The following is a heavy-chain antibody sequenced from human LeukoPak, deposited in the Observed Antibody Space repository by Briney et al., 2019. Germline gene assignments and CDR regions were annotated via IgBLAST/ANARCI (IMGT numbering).Heavy chain of an antibody. Sequence: GGSLRLSCAASEFTFSSYEMNWVRQAPGKGLEWVSYISISGSTIYHADSVKGRFTISRDNAKNSLNLQMNSLRAEDTAVYYCAELGITMIGGVWGKGTTATISS. CDR2: ISISGSTI. D-gene: IGHD3-10*02. CDR3: AELGITMIGGV. CDR1: EFTFSSYE. V-gene: IGHV3-48*03. J-gene: IGHJ6*04.